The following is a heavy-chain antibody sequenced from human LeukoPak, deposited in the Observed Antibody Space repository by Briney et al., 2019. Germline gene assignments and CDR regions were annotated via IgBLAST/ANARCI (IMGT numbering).Heavy chain of an antibody. D-gene: IGHD2-2*01. V-gene: IGHV4-39*01. CDR2: IYYSGST. J-gene: IGHJ5*02. Sequence: PSETLTLTCTVSDASISSSSYYWGWIRQPPGKGLEWIGSIYYSGSTDYNPSLKSRVSISIDTSKNQFSLKLSSVTAADTAVYYCARQRGYCSSISCYAWFDLWGQGTLVTVSS. CDR1: DASISSSSYY. CDR3: ARQRGYCSSISCYAWFDL.